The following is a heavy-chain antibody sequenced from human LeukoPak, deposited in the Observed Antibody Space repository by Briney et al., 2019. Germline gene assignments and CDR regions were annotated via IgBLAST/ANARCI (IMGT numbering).Heavy chain of an antibody. J-gene: IGHJ4*02. V-gene: IGHV4-34*01. D-gene: IGHD3-10*01. CDR3: ARGFPGYYGSGSYYPFDY. CDR1: GGSFSGYY. CDR2: INHSGST. Sequence: SETLFLTCAVSGGSFSGYYWSWIRQPPGKGLEWIGDINHSGSTNYNPSLKSRVTISVDTSKNQFSLKLSSVTAADTAVYYCARGFPGYYGSGSYYPFDYWGQGTLVTVSS.